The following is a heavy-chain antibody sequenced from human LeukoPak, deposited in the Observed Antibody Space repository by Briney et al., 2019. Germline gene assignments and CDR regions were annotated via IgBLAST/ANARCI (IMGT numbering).Heavy chain of an antibody. CDR1: GFTVSSNY. J-gene: IGHJ3*02. CDR3: ARDPRAMVRGVNTFDI. CDR2: IYSGGST. V-gene: IGHV3-66*01. D-gene: IGHD3-10*01. Sequence: GGSLRLSCVASGFTVSSNYMSWVRQAPGKGLEWVSVIYSGGSTYYADSVKGRFTISRDKSKNTLYLQMNSLRAEDTAAYYCARDPRAMVRGVNTFDIWGQGTMVTVSS.